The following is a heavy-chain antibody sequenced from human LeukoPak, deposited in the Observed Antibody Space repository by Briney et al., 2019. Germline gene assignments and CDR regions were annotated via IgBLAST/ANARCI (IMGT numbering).Heavy chain of an antibody. Sequence: SETLSLTCAVYGGSFSGYYWSWIRQPPGKGLEWIGEINHSGSTNYNPSLKSRVTISVDTSKNQFSLKLSSVTAADTAVYYCARFDFHRDLDXWGXGTLVTVSS. CDR2: INHSGST. CDR1: GGSFSGYY. D-gene: IGHD2/OR15-2a*01. V-gene: IGHV4-34*01. CDR3: ARFDFHRDLDX. J-gene: IGHJ4*02.